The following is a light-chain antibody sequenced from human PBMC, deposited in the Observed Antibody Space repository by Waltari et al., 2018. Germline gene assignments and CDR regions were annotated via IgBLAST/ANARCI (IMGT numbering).Light chain of an antibody. Sequence: VFTPPPDTASLPPGASGSLSCRASHGVGSSSLAWYHQKPGHAPGLVISSTSRRATAIPDRFSGSGSETDFSLTISRLETEDFEVYYCQHHGTLPATFGQGTKVEIK. V-gene: IGKV3-20*01. CDR3: QHHGTLPAT. CDR1: HGVGSSS. CDR2: STS. J-gene: IGKJ1*01.